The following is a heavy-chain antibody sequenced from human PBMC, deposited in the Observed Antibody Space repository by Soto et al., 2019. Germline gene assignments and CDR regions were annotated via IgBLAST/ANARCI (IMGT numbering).Heavy chain of an antibody. CDR2: FSGPGQTT. V-gene: IGHV3-23*01. J-gene: IGHJ5*02. CDR3: AKGKRDIPTYCAFDP. D-gene: IGHD2-15*01. Sequence: GGSLRLSFAASGFSFSDYVINWVRQAPGKGLEWVYTFSGPGQTTFYAESVKGRFTISTDPSKNTVFLQMNSLRAEDTALYYCAKGKRDIPTYCAFDPWGQGTLVTVSS. CDR1: GFSFSDYV.